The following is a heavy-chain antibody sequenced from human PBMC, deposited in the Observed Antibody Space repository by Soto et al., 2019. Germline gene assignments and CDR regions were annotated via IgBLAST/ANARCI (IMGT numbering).Heavy chain of an antibody. D-gene: IGHD5-12*01. Sequence: KTPGASVKVSCKASGYTFTNYGISWVRQAPGQGLEWMGWISAYNGNTNYAQKVQGRVTMTTDTSTSTAYMELRSLRSDDTAVYYCARYRATINSFWFDPWGQGTLVTVSS. CDR1: GYTFTNYG. CDR2: ISAYNGNT. J-gene: IGHJ5*02. CDR3: ARYRATINSFWFDP. V-gene: IGHV1-18*01.